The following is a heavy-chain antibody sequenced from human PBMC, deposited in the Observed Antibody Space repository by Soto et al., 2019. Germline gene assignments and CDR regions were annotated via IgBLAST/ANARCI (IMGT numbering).Heavy chain of an antibody. CDR1: GFTFRDHA. J-gene: IGHJ5*02. CDR3: AKDRYYDTPGWFDP. CDR2: ISANGGSI. D-gene: IGHD3-22*01. Sequence: EAQLLASGGGLVQPGGSLRLSCVGSGFTFRDHATRWVRQAPGRGLEWVSAISANGGSIQHADSVKGRFSVSRDNAKNTVYLQMDNLRTEDSAVYYCAKDRYYDTPGWFDPWGQGSRVIVSS. V-gene: IGHV3-23*01.